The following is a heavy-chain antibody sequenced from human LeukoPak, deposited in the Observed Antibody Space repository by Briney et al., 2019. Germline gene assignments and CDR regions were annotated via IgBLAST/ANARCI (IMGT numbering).Heavy chain of an antibody. Sequence: GASVKVSCKASGYTFTSYDINWVRQATGQGLEWMGWMNPNSGNTGYAQKFQGRVTMTRNTSISTAYMELSSLRSEDTAVYYCARGQYYSDTINYYSRHDAFDIWGQGTMVTVSS. V-gene: IGHV1-8*01. J-gene: IGHJ3*02. CDR3: ARGQYYSDTINYYSRHDAFDI. D-gene: IGHD3-22*01. CDR2: MNPNSGNT. CDR1: GYTFTSYD.